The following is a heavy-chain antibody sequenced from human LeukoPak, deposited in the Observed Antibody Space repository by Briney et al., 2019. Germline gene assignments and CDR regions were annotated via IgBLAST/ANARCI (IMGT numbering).Heavy chain of an antibody. J-gene: IGHJ4*02. CDR1: GFTFSSYT. D-gene: IGHD4-23*01. CDR2: MSSSSSYI. Sequence: GGSLRLSCAASGFTFSSYTKNWVRQAPGKGLEWVSSMSSSSSYIYYADSVKGRFTISRDNAKNSLYLQMNSLRAEDTAVYYCATVRGGNTRDFDYWGQGTLVTVSS. V-gene: IGHV3-21*01. CDR3: ATVRGGNTRDFDY.